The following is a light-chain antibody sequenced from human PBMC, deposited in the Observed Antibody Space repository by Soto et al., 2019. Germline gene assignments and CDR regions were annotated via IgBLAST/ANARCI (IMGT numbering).Light chain of an antibody. CDR1: SSDVGGYNY. Sequence: QSALTQPASVSGSPGQSITISCTGTSSDVGGYNYVSWYQQHPGKAPKLMIYDVSDRPSGDSNRFSASKSGNTASLTISGLQAEDEADYYCCSYTSSSTPWVFGTGTKVTVL. J-gene: IGLJ1*01. CDR3: CSYTSSSTPWV. CDR2: DVS. V-gene: IGLV2-14*03.